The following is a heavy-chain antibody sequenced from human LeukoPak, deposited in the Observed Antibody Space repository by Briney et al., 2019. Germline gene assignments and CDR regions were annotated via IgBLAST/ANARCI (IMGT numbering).Heavy chain of an antibody. Sequence: PSETLSLTCTVSGGSISSGGYYWSWIRQHPGKGLEWIGYIYYSGSTYYNPSLKSRVTISVDTSKNQFSLKLSSVTAADTAVYYCARDYGGNPAGFDYWGQGTLVTVSS. V-gene: IGHV4-31*03. CDR1: GGSISSGGYY. J-gene: IGHJ4*02. CDR2: IYYSGST. D-gene: IGHD4-23*01. CDR3: ARDYGGNPAGFDY.